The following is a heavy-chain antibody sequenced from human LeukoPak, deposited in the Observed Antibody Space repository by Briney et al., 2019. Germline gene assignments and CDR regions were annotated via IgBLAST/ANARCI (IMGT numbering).Heavy chain of an antibody. CDR2: IKPNSGGT. CDR3: ARGVTARGFYYYMDI. Sequence: ASVKVSCKASGYSFADYYMHWVRQAPGQGLEWMGWIKPNSGGTNYAQEFQGRVTMTRDTSISTAYMELSSLRPDDTAVYSCARGVTARGFYYYMDIWGNGTTVTISS. CDR1: GYSFADYY. V-gene: IGHV1-2*02. J-gene: IGHJ6*03. D-gene: IGHD2-21*02.